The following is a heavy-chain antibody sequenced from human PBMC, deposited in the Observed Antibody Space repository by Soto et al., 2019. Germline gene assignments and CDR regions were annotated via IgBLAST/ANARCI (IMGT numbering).Heavy chain of an antibody. CDR2: IYSGGST. V-gene: IGHV3-66*01. Sequence: EVQLVESGGGLVQPGGSLRLSCAASGFTVSGHYMSWVRQAPGKGLEWVSVIYSGGSTYYANSVTGRFTISRDNSRNTVYLQMNSLRAEDTAVYYCARDRTISDYRSSGALGLWGQGTLVGVSS. J-gene: IGHJ4*02. CDR3: ARDRTISDYRSSGALGL. D-gene: IGHD6-6*01. CDR1: GFTVSGHY.